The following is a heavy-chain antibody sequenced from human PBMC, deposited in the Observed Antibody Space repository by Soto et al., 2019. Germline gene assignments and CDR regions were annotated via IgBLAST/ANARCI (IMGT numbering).Heavy chain of an antibody. D-gene: IGHD6-19*01. CDR1: GGSISSYY. CDR3: ARHWTVAGTIDY. V-gene: IGHV4-59*08. Sequence: SETLSLTCTVSGGSISSYYWSWIRQPPGKGLEWIGYIYYSGSTNYNPSLKSRVTISVDTSKNQFSLKLSSVTAADTAVYYCARHWTVAGTIDYWGQGTLVTVS. CDR2: IYYSGST. J-gene: IGHJ4*02.